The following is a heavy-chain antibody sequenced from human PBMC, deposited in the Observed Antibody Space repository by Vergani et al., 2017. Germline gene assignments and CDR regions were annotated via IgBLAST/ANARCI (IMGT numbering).Heavy chain of an antibody. V-gene: IGHV3-49*04. D-gene: IGHD4-23*01. CDR1: GFNFGEYG. J-gene: IGHJ4*02. CDR2: IRSKTYGATT. Sequence: VEAGGGLVQPGGSLRLSCQTSGFNFGEYGVSWVRQAPGKGLEWIGFIRSKTYGATTEYAASVRGRFTISRDDSKGIAYLQMSSLKKEDTAVYRCAVEIYDYGGSRDFDYWGQGTLVVVSS. CDR3: AVEIYDYGGSRDFDY.